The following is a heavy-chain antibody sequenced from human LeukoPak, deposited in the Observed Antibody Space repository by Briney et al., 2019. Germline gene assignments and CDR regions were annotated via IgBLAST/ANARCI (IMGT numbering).Heavy chain of an antibody. CDR2: IRSKSNSYAT. CDR1: GFTXXSYA. J-gene: IGHJ4*02. Sequence: GSLRLSCXASGFTXXSYAMSWVRQASGKGLEWVGRIRSKSNSYATTYAASVKGRFTISRDDSKNTAYLQMNSLKTEDTAVYYCTRLVSSSLGHWGQGTLVTVSS. V-gene: IGHV3-73*01. CDR3: TRLVSSSLGH. D-gene: IGHD6-13*01.